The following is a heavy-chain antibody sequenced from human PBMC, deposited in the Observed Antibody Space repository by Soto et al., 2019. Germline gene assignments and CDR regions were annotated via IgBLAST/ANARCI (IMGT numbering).Heavy chain of an antibody. D-gene: IGHD1-1*01. J-gene: IGHJ4*02. V-gene: IGHV4-4*02. CDR2: IYHTGTT. CDR3: ARIESGTTFFDY. CDR1: GGSISSRKW. Sequence: QVQLQESGPGLVKPSGTLSLTCAVSGGSISSRKWWSWVRQPPGKGLEWIGEIYHTGTTNYNPSLKTRVTISMDESNNHFSLKLSSVTAADTAVYYCARIESGTTFFDYWGQGTLVTVSS.